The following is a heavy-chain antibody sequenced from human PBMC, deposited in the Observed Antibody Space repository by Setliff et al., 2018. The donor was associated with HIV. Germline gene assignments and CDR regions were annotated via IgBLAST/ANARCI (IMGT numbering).Heavy chain of an antibody. D-gene: IGHD3-16*01. CDR1: GFTFSTYW. V-gene: IGHV3-21*01. Sequence: PGESLKISCAASGFTFSTYWMNWVRQAPGKGLEWVSSISSTSEYIYYAESVKGRFTISRDNAKNSLYLQMNSLRTEDTAVYYCAVRPGGHMDVWGKGTTVTVSS. J-gene: IGHJ6*03. CDR2: ISSTSEYI. CDR3: AVRPGGHMDV.